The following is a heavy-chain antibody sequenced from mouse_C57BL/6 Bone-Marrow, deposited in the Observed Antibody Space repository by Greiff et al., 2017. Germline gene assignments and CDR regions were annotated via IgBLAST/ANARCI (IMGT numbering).Heavy chain of an antibody. J-gene: IGHJ4*01. CDR3: AGVTGSDYYDAMDY. Sequence: EVMLVESGGDLVKPGGSLKLSCAASGFTFSSYGMSWVRQTPDKRLEWVATISSGGSYTYYPDSVKGRFTMSRDNAKNTLYLQMSSLKSEDTAMYYCAGVTGSDYYDAMDYWGQGTSVTVSS. V-gene: IGHV5-6*02. CDR2: ISSGGSYT. CDR1: GFTFSSYG. D-gene: IGHD4-1*01.